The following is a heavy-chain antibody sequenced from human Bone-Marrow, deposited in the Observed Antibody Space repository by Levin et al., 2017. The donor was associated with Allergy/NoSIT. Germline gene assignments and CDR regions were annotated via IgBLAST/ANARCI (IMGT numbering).Heavy chain of an antibody. CDR3: ARDKGGVCRTNCFYMDA. Sequence: GGSLRLSCAASGFTFSSYGMHWVRQAPGKGLEWVGVIWYDGSNKYYADSVKGRFTISRDNSKNTLYLQMSSLRAEDTAVYYCARDKGGVCRTNCFYMDAWGKGITVTVSS. CDR2: IWYDGSNK. CDR1: GFTFSSYG. D-gene: IGHD2-2*01. V-gene: IGHV3-33*01. J-gene: IGHJ6*03.